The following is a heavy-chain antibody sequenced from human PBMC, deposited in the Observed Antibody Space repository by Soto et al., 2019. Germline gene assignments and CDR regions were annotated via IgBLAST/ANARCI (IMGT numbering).Heavy chain of an antibody. Sequence: QVQLVESGGGVVQPGRSLRLSCAASGFTFSSYGMHWVRQAPGKGLEWVAVIWYDGSNKYYADSVKGRFTISRDNSKNTLYLQMTSLRAEDTAVYYCARDRDGYNSCYFDYWGQGTLVTVSS. J-gene: IGHJ4*02. CDR3: ARDRDGYNSCYFDY. CDR1: GFTFSSYG. V-gene: IGHV3-33*01. D-gene: IGHD5-12*01. CDR2: IWYDGSNK.